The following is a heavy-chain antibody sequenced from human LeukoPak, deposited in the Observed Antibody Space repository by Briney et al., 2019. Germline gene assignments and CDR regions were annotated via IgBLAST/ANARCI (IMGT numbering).Heavy chain of an antibody. CDR1: GGSISSYY. CDR2: IYYSGST. J-gene: IGHJ4*02. V-gene: IGHV4-59*08. CDR3: ARHLAAGLYYFDY. Sequence: ASETLSLTCTVSGGSISSYYWSWIRQPPGKGLEWIGYIYYSGSTNYNPSLKSRVTISVDTSKNQFSLKLSSVTAADTAVYYCARHLAAGLYYFDYWGQGTLVTVSS. D-gene: IGHD6-13*01.